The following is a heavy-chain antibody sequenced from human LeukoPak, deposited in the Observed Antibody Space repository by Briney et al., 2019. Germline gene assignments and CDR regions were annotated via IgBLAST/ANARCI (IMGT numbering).Heavy chain of an antibody. V-gene: IGHV1-8*01. D-gene: IGHD3-10*01. J-gene: IGHJ6*03. CDR2: MNPNSGNT. CDR3: ARGRGRFGDYYYYYYMDV. CDR1: GYTFTSYD. Sequence: ASVKVSCKASGYTFTSYDINWVRQATGQGLEWMGWMNPNSGNTGYAQKFQGRVTMTRNTSISTAYMELSSLRSEDTAVYYCARGRGRFGDYYYYYYMDVWGKGTTVTISS.